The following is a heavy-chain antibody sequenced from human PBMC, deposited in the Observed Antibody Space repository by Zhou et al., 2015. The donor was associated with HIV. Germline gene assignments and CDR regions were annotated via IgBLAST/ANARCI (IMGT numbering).Heavy chain of an antibody. CDR3: AKDWSYSLDY. Sequence: EVQLVESGGGLVQPGGSLRLSCAASGFTFSSYWMHWVRQAPGKGLVWVSYINSDGSTTDYADSVKGRFSISRDNARKTVYLQMNSLRAEDTAVYYCAKDWSYSLDYWGQGTLVTVSS. CDR2: INSDGSTT. J-gene: IGHJ4*02. V-gene: IGHV3-74*02. CDR1: GFTFSSYW. D-gene: IGHD1-26*01.